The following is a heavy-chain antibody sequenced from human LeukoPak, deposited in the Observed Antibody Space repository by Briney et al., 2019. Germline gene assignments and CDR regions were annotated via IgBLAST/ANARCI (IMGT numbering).Heavy chain of an antibody. V-gene: IGHV3-30*02. CDR1: GFNFGRNG. CDR2: IRYDATKK. Sequence: GGSLSDSCAASGFNFGRNGMHWVRQAPGKGLEWVSFIRYDATKKFYTPSVRGRFTISRDNSINVLYLQMDSLTPEDTAIYYCARDFDDPTGHYYYLPHYWGPGIVVTVSS. CDR3: ARDFDDPTGHYYYLPHY. D-gene: IGHD3-9*01. J-gene: IGHJ4*02.